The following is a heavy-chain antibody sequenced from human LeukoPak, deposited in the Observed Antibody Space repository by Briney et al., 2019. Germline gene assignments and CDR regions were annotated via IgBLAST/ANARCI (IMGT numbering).Heavy chain of an antibody. J-gene: IGHJ6*02. V-gene: IGHV4-59*11. CDR1: GGTIDSHS. Sequence: SKSLSLTCTVSGGTIDSHSCTWLRQPPGRGLEWIGYIYYSGTTNYNPSLKSRVTTSVDMSKNQFSLKLSSVTAADTAVYYCARHDNSVIVSAVIAYPMDVWGQGTTVTVSS. D-gene: IGHD2-2*01. CDR3: ARHDNSVIVSAVIAYPMDV. CDR2: IYYSGTT.